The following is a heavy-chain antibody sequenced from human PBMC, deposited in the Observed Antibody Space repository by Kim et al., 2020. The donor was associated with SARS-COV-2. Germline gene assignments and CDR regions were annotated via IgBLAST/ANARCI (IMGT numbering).Heavy chain of an antibody. Sequence: GGSLRLSCKDSGFTFSRYPFHWVRQAPGKGLQWVALISYDGRSEYYIDSVKGRFTISRDNSKSTLYLQMRSLRAEDTAVYYCARDRVMSTTYYFDSWGQGTLVTVSS. CDR3: ARDRVMSTTYYFDS. CDR1: GFTFSRYP. V-gene: IGHV3-30*04. D-gene: IGHD1-1*01. J-gene: IGHJ4*02. CDR2: ISYDGRSE.